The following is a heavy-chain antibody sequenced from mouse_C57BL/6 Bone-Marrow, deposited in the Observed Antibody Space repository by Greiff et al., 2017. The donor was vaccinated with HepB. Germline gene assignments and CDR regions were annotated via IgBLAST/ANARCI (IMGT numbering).Heavy chain of an antibody. CDR3: ALSSSYAMDY. Sequence: VQLQESGAELARPGASVKLSCKASGYTFTSYGISWVKQRTGQGLEWIGEIYPRSGNTYYNEKFKGKATLTADKSSSTAYMGLRSLTSEDSAVYFCALSSSYAMDYWGQGTSVTVSS. D-gene: IGHD1-1*01. J-gene: IGHJ4*01. CDR2: IYPRSGNT. V-gene: IGHV1-81*01. CDR1: GYTFTSYG.